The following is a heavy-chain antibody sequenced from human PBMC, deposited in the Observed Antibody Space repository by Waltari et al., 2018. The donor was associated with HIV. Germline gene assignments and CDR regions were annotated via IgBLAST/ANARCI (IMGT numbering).Heavy chain of an antibody. D-gene: IGHD2-21*01. CDR2: IIPMFGTA. CDR1: GGTFGSYT. Sequence: QVQLVQSGAEVKKPESSVKVSCKASGGTFGSYTVTWVRQAPGQGPEWMGGIIPMFGTATYAPKFQGRVTMTADKSTNTVYLELSTLRFEDTALYYCARGGCSGGTCYSKSFDLWGKGTMVTVSS. J-gene: IGHJ3*01. V-gene: IGHV1-69*06. CDR3: ARGGCSGGTCYSKSFDL.